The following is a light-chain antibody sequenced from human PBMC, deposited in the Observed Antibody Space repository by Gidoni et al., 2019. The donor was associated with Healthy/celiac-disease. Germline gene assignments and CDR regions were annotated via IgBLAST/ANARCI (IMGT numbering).Light chain of an antibody. CDR3: QQSYSTSFT. CDR2: AAS. Sequence: DIQMTQSPSALSASVGDRVTITCRARQSISRYLNWYQQKPGKAPKLLIYAASRLQSGVPSRFSGSGSGTDFTLTISSLQPEDFATYYCQQSYSTSFTFXPXTKVDIK. J-gene: IGKJ3*01. V-gene: IGKV1-39*01. CDR1: QSISRY.